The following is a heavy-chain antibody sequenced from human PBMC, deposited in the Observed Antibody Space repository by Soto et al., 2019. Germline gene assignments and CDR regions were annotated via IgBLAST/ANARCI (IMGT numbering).Heavy chain of an antibody. CDR2: ISGSAGAT. D-gene: IGHD3-3*01. CDR1: GFTFSAYA. J-gene: IGHJ6*02. CDR3: TSTIFGVVIPGGYYYGMDV. Sequence: PGGSLRLSCAASGFTFSAYAMTWVRQAPGKGLEWVSVISGSAGATYYADSVKGRFTISRDNSKNTLYLQMNSLKTEDTAVYYCTSTIFGVVIPGGYYYGMDVWGQGTTVTVSS. V-gene: IGHV3-23*01.